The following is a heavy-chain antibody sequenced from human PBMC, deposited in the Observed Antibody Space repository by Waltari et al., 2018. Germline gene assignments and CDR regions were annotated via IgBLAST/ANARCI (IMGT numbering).Heavy chain of an antibody. CDR1: GFTFSSYS. V-gene: IGHV3-48*04. Sequence: EVQLVESGGGLVQPGGSLRLSCAASGFTFSSYSLNWVRQAPGQGLGWVSYISSSSSTIYYADSVKGRFTISRDNAKNSLYLQMNSLRAEDTAVYYCARGSITAYYDSSGFPRSYDYWGQGTLVTVSS. CDR2: ISSSSSTI. CDR3: ARGSITAYYDSSGFPRSYDY. D-gene: IGHD3-22*01. J-gene: IGHJ4*02.